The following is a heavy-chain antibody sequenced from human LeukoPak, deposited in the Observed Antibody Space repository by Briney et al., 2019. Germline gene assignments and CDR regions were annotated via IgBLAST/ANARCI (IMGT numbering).Heavy chain of an antibody. CDR2: IYHSGST. V-gene: IGHV4-38-2*02. Sequence: SETLFLTCTVSGYSISSGYYWGWIRQPPGKGLEWLGSIYHSGSTYYNPSLKSRVTISVDTSKNQFSLKLSSVTAADTAVYYCARTTSSGWTWGWGQGTLVTVSS. CDR1: GYSISSGYY. J-gene: IGHJ4*02. D-gene: IGHD6-19*01. CDR3: ARTTSSGWTWG.